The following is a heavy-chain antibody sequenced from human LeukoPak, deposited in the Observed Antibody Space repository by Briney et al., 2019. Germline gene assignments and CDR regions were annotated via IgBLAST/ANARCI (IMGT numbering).Heavy chain of an antibody. CDR2: IYTSGST. Sequence: SETLSLTCTVSGGSISSYCWSWIRQTAGKGLEWIGRIYTSGSTNYNPSLKSRVTMSVDTSKNQFSLKLSSVTAADTAVYYCASLADNYAGYYYGMDVWGQGTTVTVSS. D-gene: IGHD4-11*01. CDR1: GGSISSYC. V-gene: IGHV4-4*07. J-gene: IGHJ6*02. CDR3: ASLADNYAGYYYGMDV.